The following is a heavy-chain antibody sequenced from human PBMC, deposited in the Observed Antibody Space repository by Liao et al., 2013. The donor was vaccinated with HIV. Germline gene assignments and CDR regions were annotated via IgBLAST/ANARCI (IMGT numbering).Heavy chain of an antibody. J-gene: IGHJ5*02. Sequence: QVQLQESGPGLVKPSETLSLTCTVSGDSISSYYWSWIRQPAGKGLEWIGRIYTSGSTNYNPSLKSRVTMSVDTSKNQFSLKLSSVTAADTAVYYCARVNGDDFWSGYYSFDPLGAREPWSPSPQ. CDR2: IYTSGST. V-gene: IGHV4-4*07. CDR1: GDSISSYY. D-gene: IGHD3-3*01. CDR3: ARVNGDDFWSGYYSFDP.